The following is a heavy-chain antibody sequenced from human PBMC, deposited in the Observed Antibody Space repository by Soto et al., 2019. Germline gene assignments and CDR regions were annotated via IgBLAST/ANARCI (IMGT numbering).Heavy chain of an antibody. D-gene: IGHD1-1*01. CDR2: ISSSSSYI. CDR3: ARDLSGAYRTGSPSDY. V-gene: IGHV3-21*01. Sequence: GGSLRLSCAASGFTFSSYSMNWVRQAPGKGLEWVSSISSSSSYIYYADSVKGRFTISRDNAKNSLYLQMNSLRAEDTAVYYCARDLSGAYRTGSPSDYWGQGTLVTVSS. CDR1: GFTFSSYS. J-gene: IGHJ4*02.